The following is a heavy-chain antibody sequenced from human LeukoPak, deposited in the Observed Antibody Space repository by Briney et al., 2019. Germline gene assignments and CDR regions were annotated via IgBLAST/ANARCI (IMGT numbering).Heavy chain of an antibody. D-gene: IGHD3-16*01. Sequence: SETLSLTCTVYGGSFSGYYWTWIRQPPGKGLQWIGEIHQSGRTNSNPSLKSRVTMSVDTSKNHFSLKLTSVTAVDTAVYYCAGFIWGIGFDPWGQGTLVTASS. J-gene: IGHJ5*02. CDR1: GGSFSGYY. CDR3: AGFIWGIGFDP. V-gene: IGHV4-34*01. CDR2: IHQSGRT.